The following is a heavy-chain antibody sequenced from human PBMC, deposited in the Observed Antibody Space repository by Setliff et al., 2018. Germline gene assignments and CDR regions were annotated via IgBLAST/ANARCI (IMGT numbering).Heavy chain of an antibody. CDR2: INPSGGST. D-gene: IGHD2-21*01. J-gene: IGHJ4*02. Sequence: GASVKVSCKTSGYSFTDYYIHWVRQAPGQGLEWMGIINPSGGSTNFAQNFQGRVTMTTDTSTSTAYVELRSLRSDDTAVYFCARVTYCGGDCYSFDYWGQGTLVTVSS. CDR1: GYSFTDYY. CDR3: ARVTYCGGDCYSFDY. V-gene: IGHV1-46*01.